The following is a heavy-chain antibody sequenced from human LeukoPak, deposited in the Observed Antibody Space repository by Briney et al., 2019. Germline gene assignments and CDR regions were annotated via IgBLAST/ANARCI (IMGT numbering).Heavy chain of an antibody. V-gene: IGHV3-11*01. D-gene: IGHD3-22*01. Sequence: GGSLRLSCAAPGFTFSDYYMSWIRQAPGKGLEWVSYISSSGSTIYYADSVKGRFTISRDNAENSLYLQMNSLGAEDTAVYYCARVRYDSSGYYYGARYAFDMWGQGTMVTVSS. CDR1: GFTFSDYY. J-gene: IGHJ3*02. CDR3: ARVRYDSSGYYYGARYAFDM. CDR2: ISSSGSTI.